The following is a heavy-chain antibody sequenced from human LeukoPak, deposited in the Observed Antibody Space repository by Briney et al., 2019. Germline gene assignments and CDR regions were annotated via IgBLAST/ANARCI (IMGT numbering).Heavy chain of an antibody. V-gene: IGHV4-39*01. CDR2: IYYSGST. D-gene: IGHD2-2*01. CDR3: ASYCSSTSCLRRAFDI. J-gene: IGHJ3*02. Sequence: SGTLSLTCTVSGGSISISYYWGWIRQPPGKGLEWIGSIYYSGSTYYNPSLKSRVTISVDTSKNQFSLKLSSVTAADTAVYYCASYCSSTSCLRRAFDIWGQGTMVTVSS. CDR1: GGSISISYY.